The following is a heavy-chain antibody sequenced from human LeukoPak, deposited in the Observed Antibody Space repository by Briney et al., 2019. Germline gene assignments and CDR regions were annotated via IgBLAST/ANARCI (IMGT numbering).Heavy chain of an antibody. V-gene: IGHV3-21*01. J-gene: IGHJ5*02. CDR1: GFTFSNYY. Sequence: GGSLRLSCAASGFTFSNYYMNWVRQAPGKGLEWVSSISGSSSYIYYADSVKGRFTISRDNAKNSLYLQMNSLRAEDTAVYYCARDVYYYDSSGFDPWGQGTLVTVSS. CDR2: ISGSSSYI. D-gene: IGHD3-22*01. CDR3: ARDVYYYDSSGFDP.